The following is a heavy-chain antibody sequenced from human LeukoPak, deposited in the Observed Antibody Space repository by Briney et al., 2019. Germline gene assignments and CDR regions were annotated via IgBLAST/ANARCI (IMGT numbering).Heavy chain of an antibody. Sequence: SETLSLTYAVSGGSISSGGYSWSWIRQPPGKGLEWIGYIYHSGSTYYNPSLKSRVTISVDRSKNQFSLKLSSVTAADTAVYYCAGEGYGDYFDYWGQGTLVTVSS. V-gene: IGHV4-30-2*01. CDR1: GGSISSGGYS. D-gene: IGHD4-17*01. CDR3: AGEGYGDYFDY. J-gene: IGHJ4*02. CDR2: IYHSGST.